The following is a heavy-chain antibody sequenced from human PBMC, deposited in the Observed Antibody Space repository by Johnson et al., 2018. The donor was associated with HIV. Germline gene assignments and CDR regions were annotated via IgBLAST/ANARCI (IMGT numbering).Heavy chain of an antibody. Sequence: VQLVESGGGLVKPGGSLRLSCAASGFTFSNAWMSWVRQAPGKGLEWVGRIKSKTDAGTTDYAAPVKGRFTISRDDSKNTLYLQMNSLQTEDTGVYYCTTIHYDSSSPGAFDIWGQGTKVTVSS. CDR1: GFTFSNAW. D-gene: IGHD3-22*01. CDR3: TTIHYDSSSPGAFDI. CDR2: IKSKTDAGTT. V-gene: IGHV3-15*01. J-gene: IGHJ3*02.